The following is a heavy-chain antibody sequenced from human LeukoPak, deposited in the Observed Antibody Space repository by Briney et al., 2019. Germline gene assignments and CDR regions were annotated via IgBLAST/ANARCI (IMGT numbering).Heavy chain of an antibody. J-gene: IGHJ6*02. CDR3: AKRRLAYQFQSQYYGMDV. V-gene: IGHV3-23*01. Sequence: QAGGSLRLSCAASGFTSSSYAMSWVRQAPGKGLEWVSVISGTGGSTYYADSVKGRFAISRDNSKNTLFLQLNSLRVEDMAVYYCAKRRLAYQFQSQYYGMDVWGQGTTVTASS. D-gene: IGHD3-9*01. CDR1: GFTSSSYA. CDR2: ISGTGGST.